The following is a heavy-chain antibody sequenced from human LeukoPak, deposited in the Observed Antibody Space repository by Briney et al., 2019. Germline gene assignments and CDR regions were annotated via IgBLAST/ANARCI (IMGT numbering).Heavy chain of an antibody. Sequence: SETLSLTCAVYGGSFSGYYWSWIRQPPGKGLEWIGEINHSGSTNYNPSLKSRVTISVDTSKNQFSLKLSPVTAADTAVYYCARGIAFDTWGQGTMVTVSS. CDR1: GGSFSGYY. CDR2: INHSGST. J-gene: IGHJ3*02. CDR3: ARGIAFDT. V-gene: IGHV4-34*01.